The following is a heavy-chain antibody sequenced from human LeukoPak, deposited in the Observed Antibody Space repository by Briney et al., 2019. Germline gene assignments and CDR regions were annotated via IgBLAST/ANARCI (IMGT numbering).Heavy chain of an antibody. Sequence: SETLSLTCAVYGGSFSGYYWSWIRQPPGKGLEWIGEINHSGSTNYNPSLKSRVTISIDTSKNQFSLKLSSVTAADTAVYYCAKGGWGATFDWGQGTLVTVSS. CDR2: INHSGST. D-gene: IGHD1-26*01. CDR3: AKGGWGATFD. V-gene: IGHV4-34*01. CDR1: GGSFSGYY. J-gene: IGHJ4*02.